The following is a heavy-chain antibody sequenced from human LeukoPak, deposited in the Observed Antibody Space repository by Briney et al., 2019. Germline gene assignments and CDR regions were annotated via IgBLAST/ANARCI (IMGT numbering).Heavy chain of an antibody. CDR1: GSGYSNYW. CDR2: IYPGDSDT. V-gene: IGHV5-51*01. Sequence: GAALKISCKSSGSGYSNYWIAWGRPMPGKGVGWMGIIYPGDSDTSYSPSFQGQVTIAADKFISTAYLQWNSLKASDTAMYYCARPAGDGYNYFDYWGQGTLVTVSS. J-gene: IGHJ4*02. CDR3: ARPAGDGYNYFDY. D-gene: IGHD5-24*01.